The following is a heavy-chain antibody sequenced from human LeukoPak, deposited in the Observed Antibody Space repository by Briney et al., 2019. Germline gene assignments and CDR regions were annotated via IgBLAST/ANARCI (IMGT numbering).Heavy chain of an antibody. D-gene: IGHD6-13*01. CDR1: GFTFSSYS. V-gene: IGHV3-21*01. Sequence: GGSLRLSCAASGFTFSSYSMNWVRQASGKGLEWVSCISSISSYIYYADSVKGRFTISRDNAKNSLYLHMNSLRAEDTAVYYCARDPSYSSSWHEFDYWGQGTLVTVSS. CDR2: ISSISSYI. J-gene: IGHJ4*02. CDR3: ARDPSYSSSWHEFDY.